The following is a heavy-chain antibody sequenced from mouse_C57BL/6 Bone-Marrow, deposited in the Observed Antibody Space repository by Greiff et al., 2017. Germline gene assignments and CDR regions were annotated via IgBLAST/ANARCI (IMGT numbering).Heavy chain of an antibody. CDR1: GYTFTDYN. CDR2: INPNNGGT. D-gene: IGHD1-1*01. Sequence: VQLKQSGPELVKPGASVKIPCKASGYTFTDYNMDWVKQSHGKSLEWIGDINPNNGGTIYNQKFKGKATLTVDKSSSTAYMELRSLTSEDTAVYYCARRHYYGSGGDYWGQGTTLTVSS. V-gene: IGHV1-18*01. J-gene: IGHJ2*01. CDR3: ARRHYYGSGGDY.